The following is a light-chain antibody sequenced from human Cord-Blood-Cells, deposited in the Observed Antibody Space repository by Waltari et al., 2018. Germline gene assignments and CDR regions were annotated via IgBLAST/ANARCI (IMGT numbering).Light chain of an antibody. V-gene: IGLV2-14*01. J-gene: IGLJ1*01. CDR3: SSYTSSSTYV. CDR1: SRDVGGYTY. CDR2: DVS. Sequence: QSALTQPAPVSGSPGQSLTISCTGTSRDVGGYTYVSWFQQHPSKAPKLMIYDVSKRPSGVSNRFSGSKSGNTASLTISGLQAEDEADYYCSSYTSSSTYVFGTGTKVTVL.